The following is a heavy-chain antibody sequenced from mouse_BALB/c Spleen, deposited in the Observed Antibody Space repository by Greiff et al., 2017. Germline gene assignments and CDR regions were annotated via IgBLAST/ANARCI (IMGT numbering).Heavy chain of an antibody. CDR2: IDPANGNT. CDR3: ARWGWLPYWYFDV. D-gene: IGHD2-3*01. J-gene: IGHJ1*01. CDR1: GFNIKDTY. Sequence: VQLKQSGAELVKPGASVKLSCTASGFNIKDTYMHWVKQRPEQGLEWIGRIDPANGNTKYDPKFQGKATITADTSSNTAYLQLSSLTSEDTAVYYCARWGWLPYWYFDVWGAGTTVTVAS. V-gene: IGHV14-3*02.